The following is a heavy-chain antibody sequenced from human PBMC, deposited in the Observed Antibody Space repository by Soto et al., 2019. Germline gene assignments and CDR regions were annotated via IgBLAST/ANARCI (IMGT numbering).Heavy chain of an antibody. CDR3: ARDRAYSPDYFDS. D-gene: IGHD2-15*01. Sequence: SETVSLTCTVSSGSISSDEYYWTWIRQPPGKDLEWIGYIYHTGRTTCNPSLESGLTISLDRPNNQFSLTLSSMSAADTALYYCARDRAYSPDYFDSWARGTLVPVSS. CDR2: IYHTGRT. V-gene: IGHV4-30-4*01. J-gene: IGHJ4*02. CDR1: SGSISSDEYY.